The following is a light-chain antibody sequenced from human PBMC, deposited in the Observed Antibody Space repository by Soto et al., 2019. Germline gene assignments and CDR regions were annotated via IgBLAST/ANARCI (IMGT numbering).Light chain of an antibody. CDR2: NVS. CDR3: SSYTTGSPYVV. J-gene: IGLJ2*01. V-gene: IGLV2-14*01. CDR1: SSDVGGYNH. Sequence: QSALTQPASVSGSPGQSITISCTGTSSDVGGYNHISWYQQHPGKVPQLLIYNVSHRPSGVSNRFSGSKSGNTASLTISGLQAEDEADYHCSSYTTGSPYVVFGGWTKVTVL.